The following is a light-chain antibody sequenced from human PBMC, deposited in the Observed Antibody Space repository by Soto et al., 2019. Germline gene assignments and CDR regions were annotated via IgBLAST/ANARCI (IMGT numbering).Light chain of an antibody. Sequence: QLVLTQSPSASASLGASVKLTCTLSSGHSSYAIAWHQQQPEKGPRYLMNLKSDGSHNKGDGLPDRFSGSSSGAERYLTISGLQSEDEADYYCQTWGTGIVVFGGGTKLTVL. CDR3: QTWGTGIVV. J-gene: IGLJ3*02. V-gene: IGLV4-69*01. CDR2: LKSDGSH. CDR1: SGHSSYA.